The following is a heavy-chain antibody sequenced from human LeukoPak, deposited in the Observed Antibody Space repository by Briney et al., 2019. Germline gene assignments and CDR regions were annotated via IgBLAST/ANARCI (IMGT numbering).Heavy chain of an antibody. J-gene: IGHJ5*02. CDR1: GFTFSSYS. CDR2: ISSSSSYI. CDR3: AKDSTVLLWFGELENWLDP. V-gene: IGHV3-21*04. D-gene: IGHD3-10*01. Sequence: GGSLRLSCAASGFTFSSYSMNWVRQAPGKGLEWVSSISSSSSYIYYADSVKGRFTISRDNSKNTLYLQMNSLRAEDTAVYYCAKDSTVLLWFGELENWLDPWGQGTLVTVSS.